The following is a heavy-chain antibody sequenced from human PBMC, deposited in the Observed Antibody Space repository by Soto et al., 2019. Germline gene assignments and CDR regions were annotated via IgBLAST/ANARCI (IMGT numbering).Heavy chain of an antibody. CDR3: ARCSDIRDKRDAVDV. D-gene: IGHD6-19*01. V-gene: IGHV4-31*03. J-gene: IGHJ3*01. CDR2: IYYSGAT. Sequence: QVQLQESGPGLVRPSETLSLTCSVSGDSIGSPIHYWSWIRLHPGKGLEYIGYIYYSGATYYSPSLESRVTISVDTSKNQFSLKLTSVTAADTARYYCARCSDIRDKRDAVDVWGQGTMVTVSS. CDR1: GDSIGSPIHY.